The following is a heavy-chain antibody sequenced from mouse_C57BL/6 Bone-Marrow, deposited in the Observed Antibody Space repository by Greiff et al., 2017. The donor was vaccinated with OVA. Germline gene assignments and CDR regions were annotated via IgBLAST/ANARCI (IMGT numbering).Heavy chain of an antibody. CDR1: GFNIKHTY. D-gene: IGHD1-1*01. CDR2: IAPANGNT. Sequence: VQLQQSVAELVRPGASVKLSCTASGFNIKHTYMHWVTQRPAKGLEWIGKIAPANGNTKYAPKFQGKATRTADTSANTAYLQLSSLTSEDTAIYYFALYYGSSYSYWGQGTLVTVSA. V-gene: IGHV14-3*01. J-gene: IGHJ3*01. CDR3: ALYYGSSYSY.